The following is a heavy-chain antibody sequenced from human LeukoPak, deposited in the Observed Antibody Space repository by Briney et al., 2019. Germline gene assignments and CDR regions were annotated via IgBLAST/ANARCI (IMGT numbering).Heavy chain of an antibody. D-gene: IGHD6-13*01. CDR3: AKDRAAGMDY. CDR1: GFTFSSYG. CDR2: ISYDGSNK. V-gene: IGHV3-30*18. J-gene: IGHJ4*02. Sequence: GGSLRLSCAASGFTFSSYGMHWVRQAPGKGLEWVAVISYDGSNKYYADSVKGRFTISRDNSKSTLYLQMNSLRAEDTAVYYCAKDRAAGMDYWGQGTLVTVSS.